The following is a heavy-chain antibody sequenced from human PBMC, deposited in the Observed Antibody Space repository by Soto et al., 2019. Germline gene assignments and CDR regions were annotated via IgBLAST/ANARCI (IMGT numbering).Heavy chain of an antibody. CDR3: AKRLHYYGSGSYPASPDNFDY. J-gene: IGHJ4*02. V-gene: IGHV3-23*01. D-gene: IGHD3-10*01. Sequence: GGSLRLSCAASGFTFSSSAMSWVRQAPGKGLEWVSAVSGSGGTTYYADSVRGRFTISRDNYKNTLYLQMNSLRAEDTAVYYCAKRLHYYGSGSYPASPDNFDYWGQGTLVTVSS. CDR1: GFTFSSSA. CDR2: VSGSGGTT.